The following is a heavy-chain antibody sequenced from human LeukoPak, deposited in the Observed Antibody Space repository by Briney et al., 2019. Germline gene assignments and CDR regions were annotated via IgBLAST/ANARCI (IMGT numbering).Heavy chain of an antibody. CDR3: ARDLDSAAFDI. D-gene: IGHD2-15*01. V-gene: IGHV7-4-1*02. CDR1: GYTFTSYA. J-gene: IGHJ3*02. Sequence: GASVKVYCKASGYTFTSYAINWVRQAPGQGLEYMGWIRTSTGSPTYAQGFTGRFVFSLDTSVNTAYLQISSLKAEDTAVYYCARDLDSAAFDIWGQGTMVTVSS. CDR2: IRTSTGSP.